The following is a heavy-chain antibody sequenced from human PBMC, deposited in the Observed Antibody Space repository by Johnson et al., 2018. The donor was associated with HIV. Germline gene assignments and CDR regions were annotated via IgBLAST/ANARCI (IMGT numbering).Heavy chain of an antibody. D-gene: IGHD2-8*02. Sequence: EQLVESGGGVVRPGGSLRLSCAASGFTFDDYGMSWVRQAPGKGLEWVSGINWNGGSTGYADSVKGRFTISRDHAKNSLYLQMNSLRAEDTALYYCARGEDIVLVVYAMGHDAFDIWGQGTMVTVSS. CDR1: GFTFDDYG. CDR2: INWNGGST. V-gene: IGHV3-20*04. J-gene: IGHJ3*02. CDR3: ARGEDIVLVVYAMGHDAFDI.